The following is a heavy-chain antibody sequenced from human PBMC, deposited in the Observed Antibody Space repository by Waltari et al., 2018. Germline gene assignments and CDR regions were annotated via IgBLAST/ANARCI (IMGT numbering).Heavy chain of an antibody. J-gene: IGHJ5*02. CDR1: GYDFSAYW. CDR2: IYPGNSDT. Sequence: EVQLVQSGAEVKKPGESLRISCQGSGYDFSAYWIGWVRKMSGRGLEWMGSIYPGNSDTTYSPSFEGQVTISADKSINTAFLQWRSLRASDTALFYCVKGLVGGYERGWFDPWGQGTLVTVSS. V-gene: IGHV5-51*01. D-gene: IGHD3-22*01. CDR3: VKGLVGGYERGWFDP.